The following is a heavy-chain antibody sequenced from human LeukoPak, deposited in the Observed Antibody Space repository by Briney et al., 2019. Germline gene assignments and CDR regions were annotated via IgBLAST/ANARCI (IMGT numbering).Heavy chain of an antibody. CDR3: ARGVMDYGISDAFDI. J-gene: IGHJ3*02. CDR1: GYTFTGYY. Sequence: ASVKVSCKASGYTFTGYYMHWVRQAPGQGLEWMGGIIPIFGTANYAQKFQGRVTITADKSTSTAYMELSSLRSEDTAVYYCARGVMDYGISDAFDIWGQGTMVTVSS. V-gene: IGHV1-69*06. D-gene: IGHD4-17*01. CDR2: IIPIFGTA.